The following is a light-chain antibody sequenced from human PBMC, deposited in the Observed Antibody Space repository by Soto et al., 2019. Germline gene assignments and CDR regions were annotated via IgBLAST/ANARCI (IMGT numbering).Light chain of an antibody. CDR2: GAS. CDR1: QSVSSSY. Sequence: EIVLTQSPGTLSLSPGERATLSCRASQSVSSSYLAWYQQKPGQAPRLLIYGASSRATGIPDRFSGSGSGTDFTLTISRLEPEDFAVYYCQQYGSSPPYTFGQGTKLEX. J-gene: IGKJ2*01. V-gene: IGKV3-20*01. CDR3: QQYGSSPPYT.